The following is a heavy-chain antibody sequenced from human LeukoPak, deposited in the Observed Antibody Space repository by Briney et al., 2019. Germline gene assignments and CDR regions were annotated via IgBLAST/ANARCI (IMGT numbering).Heavy chain of an antibody. D-gene: IGHD1-26*01. CDR1: GGSFSGYY. Sequence: SETLSLTCAVYGGSFSGYYWSWIRQPPGKGLEWIGEINHSGSTNYNPSLKSRVTISVDTSKNQSSLKLSSVTGADTAVYYCARDEGMGATYFDYWGQGTLVTVSS. CDR3: ARDEGMGATYFDY. V-gene: IGHV4-34*01. CDR2: INHSGST. J-gene: IGHJ4*02.